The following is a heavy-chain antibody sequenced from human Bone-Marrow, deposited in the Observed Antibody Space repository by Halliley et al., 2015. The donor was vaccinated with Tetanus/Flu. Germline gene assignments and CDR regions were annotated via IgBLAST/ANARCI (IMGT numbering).Heavy chain of an antibody. V-gene: IGHV5-51*01. CDR2: IYPSASDT. J-gene: IGHJ4*02. Sequence: ELMGIIYPSASDTTYMPSFQGQVTISADKSINTAYLQWSSLRASDTAIYYCARQGRSAALYFDYWGQGALVTVSS. CDR3: ARQGRSAALYFDY.